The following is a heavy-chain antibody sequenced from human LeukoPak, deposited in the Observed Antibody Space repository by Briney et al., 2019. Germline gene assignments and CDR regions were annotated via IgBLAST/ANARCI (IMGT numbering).Heavy chain of an antibody. V-gene: IGHV3-9*01. CDR1: GFTFDDYA. Sequence: QPGRSLRLSFAASGFTFDDYAMHWVRQAPGKGLEWVSGISWNSGSIGYADSVKGRFTISRDNAKNSLYLQMNSLRAEDTAVYYCAKDGREWPRSLDYWGQGTLVTVSS. CDR2: ISWNSGSI. D-gene: IGHD5-12*01. J-gene: IGHJ4*02. CDR3: AKDGREWPRSLDY.